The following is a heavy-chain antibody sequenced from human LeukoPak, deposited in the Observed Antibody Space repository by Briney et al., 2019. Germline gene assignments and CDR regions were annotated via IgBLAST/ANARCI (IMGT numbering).Heavy chain of an antibody. CDR1: GDSISSGDYY. V-gene: IGHV4-30-4*01. D-gene: IGHD6-19*01. CDR2: IYSSGST. Sequence: SQTLSLTCTVSGDSISSGDYYWSWIRQPPGKGLEWIGYIYSSGSTYYNPSLKSRVIISVDTSKNQFSLKLSSVTAADTAVHYCARAYGYSTGWYLSDWGQGTLVTVSS. J-gene: IGHJ4*02. CDR3: ARAYGYSTGWYLSD.